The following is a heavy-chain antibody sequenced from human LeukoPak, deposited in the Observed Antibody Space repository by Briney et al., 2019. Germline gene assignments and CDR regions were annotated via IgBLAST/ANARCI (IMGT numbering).Heavy chain of an antibody. J-gene: IGHJ4*02. CDR1: GYTFTSYG. CDR2: ISAYNGNT. Sequence: ASVKVSCKASGYTFTSYGISWVRQAPGQGLEWMGWISAYNGNTNYAQKLQGRVTMTTDTSTSTAYMEPRSLRSDDTAVYYCARGSPYGDGANYFDYWGQGTLVTVSS. D-gene: IGHD4-17*01. CDR3: ARGSPYGDGANYFDY. V-gene: IGHV1-18*01.